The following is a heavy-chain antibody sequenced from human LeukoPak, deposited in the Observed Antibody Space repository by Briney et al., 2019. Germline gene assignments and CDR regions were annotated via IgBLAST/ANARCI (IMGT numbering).Heavy chain of an antibody. Sequence: SETLSLSCTVSGGSISSYYWSWIRQPAGKGLEWIGRIYTSGSTNYNPSLKSRVTMSVDTSKNQFSLKLSSVTAADTAVYYCAREGSGWYYYYYMDVWGKGTTVTVSS. CDR1: GGSISSYY. V-gene: IGHV4-4*07. CDR2: IYTSGST. CDR3: AREGSGWYYYYYMDV. J-gene: IGHJ6*03. D-gene: IGHD6-19*01.